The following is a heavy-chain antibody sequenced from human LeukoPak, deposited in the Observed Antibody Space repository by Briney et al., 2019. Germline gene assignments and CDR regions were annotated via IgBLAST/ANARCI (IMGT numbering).Heavy chain of an antibody. J-gene: IGHJ5*02. CDR2: LYYSGST. CDR1: GGSISSSSYY. V-gene: IGHV4-39*01. Sequence: SETLSLTCTVSGGSISSSSYYWGWIRQPPGKGLEWIGSLYYSGSTYYNPSFKSRVTISVDTSKNQFSLKLSPVTAADTAVYYCTLHGYYYDSSGTNWFDPWGQGTLVTVSS. CDR3: TLHGYYYDSSGTNWFDP. D-gene: IGHD3-22*01.